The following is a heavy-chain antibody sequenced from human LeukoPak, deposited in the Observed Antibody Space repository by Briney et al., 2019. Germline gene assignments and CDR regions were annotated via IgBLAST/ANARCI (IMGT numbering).Heavy chain of an antibody. D-gene: IGHD2-15*01. V-gene: IGHV1-24*01. J-gene: IGHJ6*03. CDR2: FDPEDGET. CDR3: AALGVVAAAASGYMDV. Sequence: ASVKVSCKVSGYTLTELSMHWVRQAPGKGLEWMGRFDPEDGETIYAQKFQGRVTLTRDMSTSTVYMELSSLRSEDTAVYYCAALGVVAAAASGYMDVWGKGTTVTVSS. CDR1: GYTLTELS.